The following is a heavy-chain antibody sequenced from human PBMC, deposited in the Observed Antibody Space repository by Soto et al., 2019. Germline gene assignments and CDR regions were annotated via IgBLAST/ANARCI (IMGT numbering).Heavy chain of an antibody. V-gene: IGHV3-23*01. D-gene: IGHD3-10*01. Sequence: EVQLLESGGGLVQPGGSLSLSCAASGFTFNNYAMTWVRQAPGKGREWVSAISGGGDTTSYADSVKGRFTVSRDGSKNTLYLQMSSLRAEDTALYYCAKGRGGSGSLTPRVDFWGQGTLVTVSS. CDR3: AKGRGGSGSLTPRVDF. CDR2: ISGGGDTT. J-gene: IGHJ4*02. CDR1: GFTFNNYA.